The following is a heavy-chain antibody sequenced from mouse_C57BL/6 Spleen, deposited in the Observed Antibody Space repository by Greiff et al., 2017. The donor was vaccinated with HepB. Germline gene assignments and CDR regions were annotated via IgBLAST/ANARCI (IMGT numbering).Heavy chain of an antibody. CDR2: IHPNSGST. CDR1: GYTFTSYW. D-gene: IGHD2-5*01. J-gene: IGHJ2*01. CDR3: ARGAYYSKEGDY. V-gene: IGHV1-64*01. Sequence: QVQLKQSGAELVKPGASVKLSCKASGYTFTSYWMHWVKQRPGQGLEWIGMIHPNSGSTNYNEKFKSKATLTVDKSSSTAYMQLSSLTSDDSAVYYCARGAYYSKEGDYWGQGTTLTVSS.